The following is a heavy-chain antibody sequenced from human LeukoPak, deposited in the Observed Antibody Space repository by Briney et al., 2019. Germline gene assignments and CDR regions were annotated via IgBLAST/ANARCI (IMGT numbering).Heavy chain of an antibody. J-gene: IGHJ4*02. D-gene: IGHD2-21*01. Sequence: HAGGSLRLSCAASGFTLSSYAMSWVRQAPGKGLEWVSAISDSGNTYHADSVKGRFTISRDSSKNTLFLQMNRLRPEDAAVYYCAKAPVTTCRGAYCYPFDYWGQGTLVTVSS. CDR1: GFTLSSYA. CDR3: AKAPVTTCRGAYCYPFDY. V-gene: IGHV3-23*01. CDR2: ISDSGNT.